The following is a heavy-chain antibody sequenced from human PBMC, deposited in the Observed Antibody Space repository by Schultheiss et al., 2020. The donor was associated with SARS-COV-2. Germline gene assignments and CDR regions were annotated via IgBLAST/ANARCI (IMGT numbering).Heavy chain of an antibody. J-gene: IGHJ5*02. CDR3: ARVQAVAGSRGWFDP. D-gene: IGHD6-19*01. V-gene: IGHV3-64*01. CDR1: GFTFSSYE. Sequence: GGSLRLSCTASGFTFSSYEMTWVRQAPGKGLEYVSAISADGANTYYASSVEGRFTISRDNSKNTLHLQMGSLTAEDMAVYYCARVQAVAGSRGWFDPWGQGTLVTVSS. CDR2: ISADGANT.